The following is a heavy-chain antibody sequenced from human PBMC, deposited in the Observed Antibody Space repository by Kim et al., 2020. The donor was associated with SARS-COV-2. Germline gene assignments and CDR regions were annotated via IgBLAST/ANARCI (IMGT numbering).Heavy chain of an antibody. J-gene: IGHJ4*02. Sequence: VEGRFTISRDNAKNSLYLQMNSLRAEDTALYYCAKDILGGRLGELLDYWGQGTLVTVSS. D-gene: IGHD3-16*01. CDR3: AKDILGGRLGELLDY. V-gene: IGHV3-9*01.